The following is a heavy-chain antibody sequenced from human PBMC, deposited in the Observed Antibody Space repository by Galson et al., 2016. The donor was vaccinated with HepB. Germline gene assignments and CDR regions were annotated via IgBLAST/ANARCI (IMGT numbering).Heavy chain of an antibody. V-gene: IGHV4-59*01. J-gene: IGHJ4*02. CDR2: IYYSGST. D-gene: IGHD3-22*01. CDR3: ARGDYDTRGYTMTFDY. CDR1: GDSISSDY. Sequence: ETLSLTCTVSGDSISSDYWSWIRQPPGKGLEWIGYIYYSGSTNYNHSLKSRVTISVDTSKNQFSLKLNSVTAADTAVYYCARGDYDTRGYTMTFDYWGQGTLVTVFS.